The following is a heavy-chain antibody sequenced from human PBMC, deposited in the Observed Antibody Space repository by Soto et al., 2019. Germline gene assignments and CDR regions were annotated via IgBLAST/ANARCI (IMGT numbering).Heavy chain of an antibody. V-gene: IGHV3-30*18. CDR2: ISHDENYK. J-gene: IGHJ5*02. CDR1: GFTFSNYG. D-gene: IGHD4-4*01. CDR3: AKDISRVIWFGP. Sequence: QVQLVESGGGVVQPGRSLRLSCAGSGFTFSNYGMHWVRQAPGKGLEWVAVISHDENYKSYADSVRGRFTISRANSKNTLYLQMNSLRAEDTAVYHCAKDISRVIWFGPWGQGTLVTVSS.